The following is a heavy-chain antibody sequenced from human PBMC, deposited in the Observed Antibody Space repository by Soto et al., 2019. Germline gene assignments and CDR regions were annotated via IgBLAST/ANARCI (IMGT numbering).Heavy chain of an antibody. CDR2: IGTSSSTK. CDR1: GFTFSTYA. CDR3: APTLRRGQADAFDF. Sequence: EVQLVESGGGLVQPGGSLRLSCAASGFTFSTYAMNWVRQAPGKGLEWVSYIGTSSSTKYYADSVQGRFTISRDNARNSLYLQMNSLRAEDTAVYYCAPTLRRGQADAFDFWGQGTMVTVSS. V-gene: IGHV3-48*01. J-gene: IGHJ3*01.